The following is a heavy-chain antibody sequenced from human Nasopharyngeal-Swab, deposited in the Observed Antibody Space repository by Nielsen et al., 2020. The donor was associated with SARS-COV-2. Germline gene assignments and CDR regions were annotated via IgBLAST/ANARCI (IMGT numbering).Heavy chain of an antibody. CDR3: AKDRDSGDDSGEYYHYYGMDV. CDR2: ISSSGSTI. V-gene: IGHV3-48*03. CDR1: GFTFSSYE. D-gene: IGHD5-12*01. J-gene: IGHJ6*02. Sequence: GESLKLSCAASGFTFSSYEMNWVRQAPGKGLEWVSYISSSGSTIYYADSVKGRFTISRDNAKNSLYLQMNSLRAEDTAMYYCAKDRDSGDDSGEYYHYYGMDVWGQGTSVTVS.